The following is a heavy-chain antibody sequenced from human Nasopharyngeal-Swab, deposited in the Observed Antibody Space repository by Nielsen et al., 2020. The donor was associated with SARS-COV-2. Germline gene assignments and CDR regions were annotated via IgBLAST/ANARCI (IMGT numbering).Heavy chain of an antibody. CDR1: GFTASSDY. Sequence: GGSLRPSCTASGFTASSDYISWVRLAPGKGLEWVPVIYSGGGTYYADSVKGRFTISRDNSKNTVYLQMRRLRDDDTAVYYCARDHPPIETTGTNYFGYWGQGTLVTVSS. CDR3: ARDHPPIETTGTNYFGY. D-gene: IGHD6-13*01. V-gene: IGHV3-66*01. J-gene: IGHJ4*02. CDR2: IYSGGGT.